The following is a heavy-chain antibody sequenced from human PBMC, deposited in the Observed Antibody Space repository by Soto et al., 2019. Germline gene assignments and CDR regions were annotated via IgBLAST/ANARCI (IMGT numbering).Heavy chain of an antibody. Sequence: SETLSLTCAVYGGFYSSYSWSWIRQPPGKGLEWIGEINHSGSTNYNPSLKSRVTISIDAAKNQFSLKLTSVTAADTAVYYCARPNYPGGYWGQGTLVTVSS. J-gene: IGHJ4*02. CDR1: GGFYSSYS. D-gene: IGHD1-26*01. CDR3: ARPNYPGGY. V-gene: IGHV4-34*01. CDR2: INHSGST.